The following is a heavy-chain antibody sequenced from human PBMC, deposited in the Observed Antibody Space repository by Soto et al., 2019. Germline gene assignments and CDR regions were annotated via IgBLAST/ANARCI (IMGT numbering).Heavy chain of an antibody. D-gene: IGHD6-13*01. V-gene: IGHV1-8*02. CDR2: MSPNSGDT. CDR1: GYSFSNYY. J-gene: IGHJ4*02. Sequence: ASVKVSCKASGYSFSNYYIYWVRQAPGQGLEWMGWMSPNSGDTGYAQKFQDRVTMTRNSSISTAYMELSSLRSEDTAVYYCGRGVAAGIDYWGQGTLVTVSS. CDR3: GRGVAAGIDY.